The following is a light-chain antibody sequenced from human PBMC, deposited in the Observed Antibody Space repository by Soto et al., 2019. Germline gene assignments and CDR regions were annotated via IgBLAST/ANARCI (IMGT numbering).Light chain of an antibody. CDR3: GSYTTSRTLV. CDR1: SSDVGGYNY. V-gene: IGLV2-14*03. CDR2: DVS. Sequence: QSALTQPASVSGSPGQSITISCTGTSSDVGGYNYVSWYQLHPGKAPKLMIYDVSNRPSWVSNRFSGSKSGNTASLTISGLQAEDEADYYCGSYTTSRTLVFGGGTKVTV. J-gene: IGLJ2*01.